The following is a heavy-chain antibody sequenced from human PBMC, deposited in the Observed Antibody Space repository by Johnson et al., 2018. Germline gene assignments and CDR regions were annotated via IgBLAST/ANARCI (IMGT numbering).Heavy chain of an antibody. Sequence: EVQLVESGGGLVQPGGSLRLSCSASGFIFLSYTMSWVRQAPGKGLEWVSSISGSGGSPYYADSVKGRFSISRDNSKNTLYLQINRLRADDTGVYYCAKGPSGNSIWGEYFHQWGQGTLVTVSS. D-gene: IGHD4-23*01. CDR1: GFIFLSYT. V-gene: IGHV3-23*04. CDR2: ISGSGGSP. J-gene: IGHJ1*01. CDR3: AKGPSGNSIWGEYFHQ.